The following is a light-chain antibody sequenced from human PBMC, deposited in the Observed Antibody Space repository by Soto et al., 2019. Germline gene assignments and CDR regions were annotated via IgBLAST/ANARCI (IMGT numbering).Light chain of an antibody. J-gene: IGLJ3*02. CDR1: NSNIGNND. CDR2: ANE. CDR3: VTWDSRLSVGV. Sequence: QSVLPQPPSVSAAPGQTVTVSCSGSNSNIGNNDVSWYQQLPGTAPRLLIYANEKRPSEIPDRFSGSKSGTSATLDITGLQTGDEATYYCVTWDSRLSVGVFGGGTKVTVL. V-gene: IGLV1-51*01.